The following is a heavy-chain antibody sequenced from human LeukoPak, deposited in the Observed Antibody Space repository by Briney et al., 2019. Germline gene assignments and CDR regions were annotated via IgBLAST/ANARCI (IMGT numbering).Heavy chain of an antibody. D-gene: IGHD1-26*01. Sequence: GGSLRLSCAASGFTFSSYAMSWVRQAPGKGLEWVSAISGSGGSTYYADSVKGRFTISRDNSKNTLYLQMNSLRAEDTAVYSCAKVGPPLGELLPFDYWGQGTLVTVSS. CDR2: ISGSGGST. V-gene: IGHV3-23*01. CDR1: GFTFSSYA. CDR3: AKVGPPLGELLPFDY. J-gene: IGHJ4*02.